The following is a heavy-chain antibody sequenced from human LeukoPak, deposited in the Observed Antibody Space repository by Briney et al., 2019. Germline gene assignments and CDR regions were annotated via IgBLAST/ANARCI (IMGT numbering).Heavy chain of an antibody. D-gene: IGHD3-10*01. CDR1: GFTVSSNY. J-gene: IGHJ4*02. Sequence: GGSLRLSCAVSGFTVSSNYMSLVRQAPGKGLEWVSVIYSGGGTYYADSVKGRFTISRDNSKNTVYLQMNSLRVEDTAVYYCARSRGTFFPHDYWGQGTLVTVTS. CDR3: ARSRGTFFPHDY. CDR2: IYSGGGT. V-gene: IGHV3-66*01.